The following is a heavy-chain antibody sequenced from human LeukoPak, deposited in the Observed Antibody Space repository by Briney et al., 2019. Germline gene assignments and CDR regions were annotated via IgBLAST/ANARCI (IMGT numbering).Heavy chain of an antibody. V-gene: IGHV3-33*01. Sequence: PGGALRVSCAATGLTFSSDGMHWVRQAPGKGLEWVAVIWYDGSNKYYADSVKGRFTISRDNSKNTLYLQMNSLRAEDTAVYYCARWGYCSSTSCYGPPEDGFDYWGQGTLVTVSS. J-gene: IGHJ4*02. D-gene: IGHD2-2*01. CDR3: ARWGYCSSTSCYGPPEDGFDY. CDR1: GLTFSSDG. CDR2: IWYDGSNK.